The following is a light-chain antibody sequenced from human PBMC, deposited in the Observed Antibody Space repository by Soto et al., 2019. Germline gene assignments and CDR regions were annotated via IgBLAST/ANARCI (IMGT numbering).Light chain of an antibody. CDR3: CSYVGSDSSYV. Sequence: QSVLTQPASVSGSPGQSITISCTGTSSDIGHYDYVSWYQQHPGKAPKLMIYDVTKRPSGVPDRFSGSKSGNTASLTISGLQAEDEADYYCCSYVGSDSSYVFGTGTKLTVL. V-gene: IGLV2-11*01. CDR1: SSDIGHYDY. CDR2: DVT. J-gene: IGLJ1*01.